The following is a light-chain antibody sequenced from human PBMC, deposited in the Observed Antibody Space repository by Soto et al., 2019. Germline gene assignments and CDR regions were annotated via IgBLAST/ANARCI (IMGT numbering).Light chain of an antibody. Sequence: QSVLTQPPSASGTPGQRVTISCSGSSSNIGSNYVYWYQQLPGTAPKLLIYRNNQQPSGVPDRFSGSTSGTSASMAISGLRSEDEADYYCAAWDDSLRGRVFGGGTKVTVL. V-gene: IGLV1-47*01. CDR3: AAWDDSLRGRV. CDR2: RNN. CDR1: SSNIGSNY. J-gene: IGLJ3*02.